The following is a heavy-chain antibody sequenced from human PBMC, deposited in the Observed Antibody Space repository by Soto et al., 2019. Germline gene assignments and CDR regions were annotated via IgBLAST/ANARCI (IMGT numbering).Heavy chain of an antibody. D-gene: IGHD3-16*01. V-gene: IGHV1-2*02. CDR1: GYTFTDYF. CDR3: ARDPIRGGVPYFFDF. J-gene: IGHJ4*02. CDR2: VNPDTGVA. Sequence: ASVKVSCKASGYTFTDYFVHWVRLAPGQGLEWMSWVNPDTGVATFPQKFQGRVTVTRDASINTDYMELTHLTSEDTGIYYCARDPIRGGVPYFFDFWGRGTQVTVSS.